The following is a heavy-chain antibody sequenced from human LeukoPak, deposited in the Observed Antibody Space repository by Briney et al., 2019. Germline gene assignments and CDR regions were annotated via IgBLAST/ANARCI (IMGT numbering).Heavy chain of an antibody. CDR1: GFSFSNYV. Sequence: GGSLRLSCAASGFSFSNYVMCWVRQAPGKGLESVSAISASGLTTYYADSVKGRFTISRDNSKNTLYLQINSLRADDSAVYYCAKANNAYESIVSDFWGQGTLVTVSS. D-gene: IGHD3-16*02. J-gene: IGHJ4*02. CDR2: ISASGLTT. CDR3: AKANNAYESIVSDF. V-gene: IGHV3-23*01.